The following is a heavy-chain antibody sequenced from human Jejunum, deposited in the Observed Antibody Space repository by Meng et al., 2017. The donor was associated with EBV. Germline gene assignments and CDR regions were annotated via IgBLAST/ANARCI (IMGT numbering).Heavy chain of an antibody. CDR1: GGYISSGGYS. Sequence: LQLKASGSGLLKPSETLSLTFAVSGGYISSGGYSWHWNRQPPGKGLQWIGYIYYSGSAFYNPSLKSRVTLSVDRSKNQFSLNLSSVTAADTAVYYCARGAYFDYWGQGTLVTVSS. V-gene: IGHV4-30-2*01. CDR3: ARGAYFDY. CDR2: IYYSGSA. J-gene: IGHJ4*02.